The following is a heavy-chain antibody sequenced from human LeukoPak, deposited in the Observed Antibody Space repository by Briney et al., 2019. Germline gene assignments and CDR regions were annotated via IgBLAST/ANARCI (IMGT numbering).Heavy chain of an antibody. CDR2: IYYSGST. Sequence: PSETLSVTCTVSGGSISSSSYYWGWIRQPPGKGLEWIGSIYYSGSTYYNPSLKSRVTISVDTSKNQFSLKLSSVTAADTAVYYCARCGWDGDYTFRLFRAAGSFDYWGQGTLVTVSS. V-gene: IGHV4-39*01. J-gene: IGHJ4*02. CDR3: ARCGWDGDYTFRLFRAAGSFDY. D-gene: IGHD4-17*01. CDR1: GGSISSSSYY.